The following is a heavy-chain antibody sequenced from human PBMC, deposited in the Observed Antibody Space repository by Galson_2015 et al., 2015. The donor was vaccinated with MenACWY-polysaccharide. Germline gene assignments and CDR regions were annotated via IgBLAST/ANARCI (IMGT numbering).Heavy chain of an antibody. J-gene: IGHJ6*02. V-gene: IGHV3-7*01. CDR2: IKQDGGEK. CDR1: GFTFRKYW. CDR3: ERGHYGMDV. Sequence: SLRLSCAASGFTFRKYWMSWVRQAPGKGLEWVANIKQDGGEKYNVDSVKGRFTISRDNAKNSLYLQMNSLRVEDTAVYYCERGHYGMDVWGQGTTVTVSS.